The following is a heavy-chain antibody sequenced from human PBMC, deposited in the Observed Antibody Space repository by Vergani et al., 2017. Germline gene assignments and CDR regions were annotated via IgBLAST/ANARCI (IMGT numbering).Heavy chain of an antibody. J-gene: IGHJ4*02. CDR2: ISSSSSYI. V-gene: IGHV3-21*01. CDR1: GFTFSSYS. Sequence: EVQLVESGGGLVKPGGSLRLSCAASGFTFSSYSMNWVRQAPGQGLEWVSSISSSSSYIYYADSVKGRFPSARDNAKNSLYLQMNSLRDEDTAVDYCARDIRERGYYYDSSDWGQGTLVTVYS. CDR3: ARDIRERGYYYDSSD. D-gene: IGHD3-22*01.